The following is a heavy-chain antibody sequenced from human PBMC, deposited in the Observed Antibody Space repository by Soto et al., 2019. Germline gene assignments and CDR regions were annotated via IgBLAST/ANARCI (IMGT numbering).Heavy chain of an antibody. CDR2: IYSGGST. J-gene: IGHJ6*03. CDR1: GFTVSSNY. V-gene: IGHV3-66*01. D-gene: IGHD6-13*01. Sequence: GGSLRLSCAASGFTVSSNYMSWVRQAPGKGLEWVSVIYSGGSTYYADSVKGRFTISRDNSKNTLYLQMNSLRAEDTAVYYCALGIAAAVLYYYYMDVWGKGTTVTVSS. CDR3: ALGIAAAVLYYYYMDV.